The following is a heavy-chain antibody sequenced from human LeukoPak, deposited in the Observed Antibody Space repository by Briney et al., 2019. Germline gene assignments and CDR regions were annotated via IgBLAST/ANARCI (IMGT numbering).Heavy chain of an antibody. V-gene: IGHV3-74*01. CDR2: INTGGAST. Sequence: GGSLRLSCTASGFAFSSYWMFWVRQAPGKGLVWVSQINTGGASTTYGDPAKGRFTTSRDNAKNTLYLQMNRLRVEDTAVYYCARGTAATAGIDYWGQGTLVTVSS. CDR1: GFAFSSYW. J-gene: IGHJ4*02. D-gene: IGHD6-25*01. CDR3: ARGTAATAGIDY.